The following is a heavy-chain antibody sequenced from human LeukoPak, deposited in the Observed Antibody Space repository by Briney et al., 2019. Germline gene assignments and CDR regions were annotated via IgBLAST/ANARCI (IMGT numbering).Heavy chain of an antibody. Sequence: GGSLRLSCAASGFTFSSYAMSWVRQAPGKGLEWVSAISGSGGSTYYADSVKGRFTISRDNAKNSLYLQMNSLRAEDTAVYYCALSSSADAFDIWGQGTMVTVSS. CDR3: ALSSSADAFDI. J-gene: IGHJ3*02. V-gene: IGHV3-23*01. CDR1: GFTFSSYA. CDR2: ISGSGGST. D-gene: IGHD6-13*01.